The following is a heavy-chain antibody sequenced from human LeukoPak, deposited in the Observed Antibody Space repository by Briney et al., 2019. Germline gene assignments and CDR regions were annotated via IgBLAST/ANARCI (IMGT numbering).Heavy chain of an antibody. CDR3: ARRLFEAAAAQGAFDI. CDR1: GFPFSSYW. Sequence: PGGSLRLSCAASGFPFSSYWMSWVRQAPGKGLEWVANIKQDGGEKFYVDSVKGRFTISRDNAKNSLYLQMNSLRAEDTAVYYCARRLFEAAAAQGAFDIWGQGTMVTVSS. V-gene: IGHV3-7*03. D-gene: IGHD6-13*01. J-gene: IGHJ3*02. CDR2: IKQDGGEK.